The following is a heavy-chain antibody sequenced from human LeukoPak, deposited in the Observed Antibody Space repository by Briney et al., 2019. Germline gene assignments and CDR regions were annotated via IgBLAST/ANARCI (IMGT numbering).Heavy chain of an antibody. CDR2: IYTSGST. J-gene: IGHJ4*02. CDR1: GGSISSYY. CDR3: ARGPPRQGPGETGYFDY. Sequence: SETLSLTCTVSGGSISSYYWSWIRQPAGKGLEWIGRIYTSGSTNYNPSLKSRVTMSVDTFKNQFSLKLSSVTAADTAVYYCARGPPRQGPGETGYFDYWGQGTLVTVSS. D-gene: IGHD7-27*01. V-gene: IGHV4-4*07.